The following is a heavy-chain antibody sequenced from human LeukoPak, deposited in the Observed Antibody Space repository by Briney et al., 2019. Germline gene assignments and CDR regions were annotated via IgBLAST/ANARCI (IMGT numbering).Heavy chain of an antibody. D-gene: IGHD3-22*01. CDR2: INPNSGGT. Sequence: ASVKVSCKASGYTFTGYYMHWVRQAPGQGLEWMGWINPNSGGTNYAQKFQGWVTMTRDTSISTAYMELSRLRSDDTAVYYCARGLASNYDSSGYYYWGQGTLVTVSS. J-gene: IGHJ4*02. CDR3: ARGLASNYDSSGYYY. V-gene: IGHV1-2*04. CDR1: GYTFTGYY.